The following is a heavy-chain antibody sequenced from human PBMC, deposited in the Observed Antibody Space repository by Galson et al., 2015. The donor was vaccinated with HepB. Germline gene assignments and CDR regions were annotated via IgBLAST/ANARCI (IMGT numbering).Heavy chain of an antibody. D-gene: IGHD1-26*01. V-gene: IGHV3-30*04. J-gene: IGHJ4*02. CDR1: GFTFSSYA. Sequence: SLRLSCAASGFTFSSYAMHWVRQAPGKGLEWVAVISYDGSNKYYADSVKGRFTISRDNSKSTLYLQMNSLRAEDTAVYYCARDLGDWGQGTLVTVSS. CDR2: ISYDGSNK. CDR3: ARDLGD.